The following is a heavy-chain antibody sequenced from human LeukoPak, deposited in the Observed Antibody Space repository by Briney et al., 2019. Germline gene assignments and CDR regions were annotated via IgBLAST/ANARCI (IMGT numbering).Heavy chain of an antibody. CDR3: AKSNGYGLVDI. V-gene: IGHV4-4*07. CDR1: GGSISNDY. Sequence: SETLSLTCTVSGGSISNDYWSWIRQPAGKGLEWIGRIFPSGNTNYNPSLRSRITMSVDTAKNQFSLKLTSVTAADTAVYYCAKSNGYGLVDIWGQGTMVTVSS. CDR2: IFPSGNT. J-gene: IGHJ3*02. D-gene: IGHD3-10*01.